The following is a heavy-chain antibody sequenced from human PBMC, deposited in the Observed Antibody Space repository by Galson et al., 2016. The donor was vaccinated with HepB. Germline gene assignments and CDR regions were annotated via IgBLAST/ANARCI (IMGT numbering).Heavy chain of an antibody. D-gene: IGHD3-3*01. V-gene: IGHV3-53*04. CDR2: IYSGDTT. CDR1: GFTVSSGF. Sequence: SLRLSCAASGFTVSSGFLTWVRQAPGKGLEWVSVIYSGDTTYYADSVKGRFTISRHNSENTLYLQMNSLRAEDTAVDYCARLVRFLTWGQGTLVTVSS. CDR3: ARLVRFLT. J-gene: IGHJ1*01.